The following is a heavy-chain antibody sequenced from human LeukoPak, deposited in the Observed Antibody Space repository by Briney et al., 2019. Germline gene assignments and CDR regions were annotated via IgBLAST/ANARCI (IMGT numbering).Heavy chain of an antibody. Sequence: GGSLRLSCAASGFTFNTYAMSWVRQAPGKGLGWVSAMSGSGGRTYYADSVKGRFTISRDNSKDTLYLQMNSLRAEDTAVYYCAKWGCSGGSCYPFDYWGQGTLVTVSS. CDR3: AKWGCSGGSCYPFDY. CDR1: GFTFNTYA. CDR2: MSGSGGRT. J-gene: IGHJ4*02. D-gene: IGHD2-15*01. V-gene: IGHV3-23*01.